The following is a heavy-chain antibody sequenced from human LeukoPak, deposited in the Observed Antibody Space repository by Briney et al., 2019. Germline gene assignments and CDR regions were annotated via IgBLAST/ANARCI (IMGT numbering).Heavy chain of an antibody. Sequence: GESLKISCKDSGGYWIGWVRQTPGKGLEWMGIIYPGASDIRYSPSFQGRVTISADGSISTAYLQWSSLKASDTAMYYCARCSTCARSSGYYDAFDIWGQGTMVTVSS. CDR3: ARCSTCARSSGYYDAFDI. J-gene: IGHJ3*02. V-gene: IGHV5-51*01. D-gene: IGHD3-22*01. CDR1: GGYW. CDR2: IYPGASDI.